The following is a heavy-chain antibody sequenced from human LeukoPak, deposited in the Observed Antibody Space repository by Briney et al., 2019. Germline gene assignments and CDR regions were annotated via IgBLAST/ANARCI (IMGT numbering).Heavy chain of an antibody. V-gene: IGHV4-59*11. J-gene: IGHJ3*02. D-gene: IGHD2-15*01. CDR3: ATKVRGGFDI. Sequence: PSETLSLTCTVSGGSINSHCCNWIRQSPGKGLEWIGYVYKSGSINYNPSLKSRVTISVDTSKSQFSLKLNSVTAADTAIYYCATKVRGGFDIWGQGTMVTVSS. CDR2: VYKSGSI. CDR1: GGSINSHC.